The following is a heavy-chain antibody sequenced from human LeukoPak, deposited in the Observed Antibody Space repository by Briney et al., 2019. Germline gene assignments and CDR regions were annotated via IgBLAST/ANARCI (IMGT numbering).Heavy chain of an antibody. CDR2: IYYSGGT. CDR3: ARGPYSYDSSGAFDI. CDR1: GGSISSYY. Sequence: TSETLSLTCTVSGGSISSYYWSWIRQPPGKGLEWIGYIYYSGGTNYNPSLKSRVTISVDTSKNQFSLKLSSVTAADTAVYFCARGPYSYDSSGAFDIWGQGTMVTVSS. V-gene: IGHV4-59*01. D-gene: IGHD3-22*01. J-gene: IGHJ3*02.